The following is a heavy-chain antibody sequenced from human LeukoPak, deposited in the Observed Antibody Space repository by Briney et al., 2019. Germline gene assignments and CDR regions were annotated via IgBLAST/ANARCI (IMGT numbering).Heavy chain of an antibody. J-gene: IGHJ5*02. CDR1: GFTFKSYA. CDR2: IHYDGSNK. Sequence: GGSLRLSCAASGFTFKSYAMHWVRQAPGKGLEWVAVIHYDGSNKYYVDSVKGRFTISRDNSKNTVHLQMNSLRSEDTAVYYRAKDYGNYYESGGLDRWGQGTLVTASP. CDR3: AKDYGNYYESGGLDR. D-gene: IGHD3-22*01. V-gene: IGHV3-30*02.